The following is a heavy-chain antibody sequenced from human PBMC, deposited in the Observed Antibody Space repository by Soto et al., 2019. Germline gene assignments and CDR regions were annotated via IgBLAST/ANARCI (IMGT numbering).Heavy chain of an antibody. D-gene: IGHD3-22*01. V-gene: IGHV1-58*02. CDR1: GFIFTSSA. CDR2: IVVGSGNT. CDR3: AAVEISSGYYRYY. J-gene: IGHJ4*02. Sequence: QMQLVQSGPAVKKPGTSVQVSCKASGFIFTSSAMQWVRQARGQRLEWIGWIVVGSGNTNYAQKFQERVTITRDMSTSTAYMELSSLRSEDTAVYYCAAVEISSGYYRYYWGQGTLVTVSS.